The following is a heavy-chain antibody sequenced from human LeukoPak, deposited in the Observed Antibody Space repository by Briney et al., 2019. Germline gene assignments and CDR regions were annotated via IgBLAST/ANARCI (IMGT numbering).Heavy chain of an antibody. J-gene: IGHJ3*02. Sequence: ASETLSLTCTVSGGSISSYYWSWIRQPAGKGLEWIGRIYSRGSTNYNPSLQSRVTMSVDTSKNQISLRLNSVTAADTAVYYCARDPMAGTFRAFDIWGQGTMVTVSS. CDR1: GGSISSYY. V-gene: IGHV4-4*07. D-gene: IGHD6-19*01. CDR3: ARDPMAGTFRAFDI. CDR2: IYSRGST.